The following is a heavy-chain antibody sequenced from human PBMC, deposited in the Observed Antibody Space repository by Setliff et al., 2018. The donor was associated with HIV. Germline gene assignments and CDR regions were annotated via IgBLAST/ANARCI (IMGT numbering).Heavy chain of an antibody. CDR3: ARPTTGVGGGAAFDI. CDR1: GGSISSGSYY. D-gene: IGHD2-8*01. CDR2: IYTSGST. J-gene: IGHJ3*02. V-gene: IGHV4-61*09. Sequence: SETLSLTCTVSGGSISSGSYYWSWIRQPAGKGLEWIGHIYTSGSTNYNPSLKSRVTISVDTSKNHFHLKLNSVTAADTAVYFCARPTTGVGGGAAFDIWGQGTMVTVSS.